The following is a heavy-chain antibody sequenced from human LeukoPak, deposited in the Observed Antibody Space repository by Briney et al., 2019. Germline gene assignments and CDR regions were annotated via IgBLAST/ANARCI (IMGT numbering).Heavy chain of an antibody. CDR3: ARMLAGAAAAEH. D-gene: IGHD6-13*01. CDR1: GCSISSYY. V-gene: IGHV4-59*01. Sequence: SETLSLTCTVSGCSISSYYWSWIRQPPGKGLEWIGYIYYSGSTNYNPSLKSRVTISVDTSKNQFSLKLSSVTAADTAVYYCARMLAGAAAAEHWGQGTLVTVSS. CDR2: IYYSGST. J-gene: IGHJ1*01.